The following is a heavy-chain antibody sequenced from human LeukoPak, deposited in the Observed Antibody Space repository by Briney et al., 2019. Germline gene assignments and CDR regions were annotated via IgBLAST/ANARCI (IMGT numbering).Heavy chain of an antibody. CDR2: INSDGSST. CDR1: GFTFSSYW. D-gene: IGHD4-17*01. V-gene: IGHV3-74*01. CDR3: ARVRSFGDYVDACDI. Sequence: GGSLRLSCAASGFTFSSYWMHWVRQAPGKGLVWVSRINSDGSSTSYADSVKGRFTISRDNAKNTLYLQMNSLRAEDTAVYYCARVRSFGDYVDACDIWGQGTMVTVSS. J-gene: IGHJ3*02.